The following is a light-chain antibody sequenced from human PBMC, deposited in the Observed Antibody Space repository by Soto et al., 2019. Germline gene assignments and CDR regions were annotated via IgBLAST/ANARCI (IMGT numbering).Light chain of an antibody. CDR1: SSNIGNNF. J-gene: IGLJ1*01. V-gene: IGLV1-51*01. CDR2: DNH. CDR3: GTWDSSLSGV. Sequence: QSVLTQPPSVSAAPGQKVTISCCGSSSNIGNNFVSWYQQLPGTAPKLLIYDNHKRPSGIPDRFSGSKSGTSAILGITGLQTGDEADYYCGTWDSSLSGVFGTGTKLTVL.